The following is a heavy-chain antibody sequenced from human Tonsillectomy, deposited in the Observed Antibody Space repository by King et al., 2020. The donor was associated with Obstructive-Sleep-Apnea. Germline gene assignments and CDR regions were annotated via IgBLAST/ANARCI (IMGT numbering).Heavy chain of an antibody. V-gene: IGHV4-39*01. CDR3: ASINYYYGMDV. Sequence: QLQESGPGLVKPSETLSLTCTVSGGSISSSSYYWGWIRQPPGKGLEWIGSIYYSGSTYYNPSLKRRVTISVDTSKNQFSLKLGSVTAADTAVYYCASINYYYGMDVWGQGTTVTVSS. J-gene: IGHJ6*02. CDR2: IYYSGST. CDR1: GGSISSSSYY.